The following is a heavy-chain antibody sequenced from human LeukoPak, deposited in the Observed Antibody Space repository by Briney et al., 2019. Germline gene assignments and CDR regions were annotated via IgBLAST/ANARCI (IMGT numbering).Heavy chain of an antibody. Sequence: SETLSLTCIVSGASVSSYFWSWLRQPPGKGLEYIGNIYYSGSTNYNPSLKSRVTISLDTSKNQLSLKLSSVTAADTAVYYCATTQQWLAFDYWGQGILVTVSS. J-gene: IGHJ4*02. CDR3: ATTQQWLAFDY. CDR2: IYYSGST. CDR1: GASVSSYF. D-gene: IGHD6-19*01. V-gene: IGHV4-59*02.